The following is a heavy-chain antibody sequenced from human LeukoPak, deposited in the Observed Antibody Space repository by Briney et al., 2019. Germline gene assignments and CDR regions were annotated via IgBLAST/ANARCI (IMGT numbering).Heavy chain of an antibody. Sequence: GGSLRLSCAASGFTFGSFAMSWVRQAPGKGLEWVSAISGSGGSTYYADSVKGRFTISRDNSKNTLYLQMNSLRAEDTAVYYCARDDYGDYFDYWGQGTLVTVSS. CDR3: ARDDYGDYFDY. V-gene: IGHV3-23*01. CDR2: ISGSGGST. D-gene: IGHD4-17*01. CDR1: GFTFGSFA. J-gene: IGHJ4*02.